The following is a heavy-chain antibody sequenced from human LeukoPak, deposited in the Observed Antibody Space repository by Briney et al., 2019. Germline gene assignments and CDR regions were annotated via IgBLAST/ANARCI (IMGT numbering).Heavy chain of an antibody. J-gene: IGHJ4*02. Sequence: SETLSLTCTVPGGSISSGGYYWSWIRQHPGKGREWIGYIYYSGSTYYNPSLKSRVTISVDTSKNQFSLKLSSVTAADTAVYYCARDSPPGSSSWYGLDYWGQGTLVTVSS. V-gene: IGHV4-31*03. CDR1: GGSISSGGYY. D-gene: IGHD6-13*01. CDR3: ARDSPPGSSSWYGLDY. CDR2: IYYSGST.